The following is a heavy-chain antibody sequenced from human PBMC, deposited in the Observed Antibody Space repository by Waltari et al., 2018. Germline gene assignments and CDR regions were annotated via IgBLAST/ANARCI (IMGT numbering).Heavy chain of an antibody. J-gene: IGHJ3*02. D-gene: IGHD3-3*01. Sequence: QVQLVQSGAEVKKTGTSVKVSCKASGYNFSDYAIHWVRQAPGQRPEWMGWINPGNGNREYSQEFQGRVTISRDTSASTVYMELSSLRSEDMAVYYCARANLFRSRGLTFDIWGQGTMVTVSS. CDR2: INPGNGNR. CDR1: GYNFSDYA. V-gene: IGHV1-3*03. CDR3: ARANLFRSRGLTFDI.